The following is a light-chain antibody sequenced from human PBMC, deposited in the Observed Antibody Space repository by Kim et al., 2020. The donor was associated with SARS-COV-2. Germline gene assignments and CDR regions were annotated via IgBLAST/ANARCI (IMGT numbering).Light chain of an antibody. Sequence: QSALTQPASVSGSPGQSITISCTGTSSDVGGYDYVSWYQQHAGKAPKLMIYDVSSRPSGVSTRFSGSKSGNTASLTISGLQAEDEGDYYCSSYTSRSTHVVFGGGTQLTVL. CDR1: SSDVGGYDY. CDR2: DVS. CDR3: SSYTSRSTHVV. V-gene: IGLV2-14*03. J-gene: IGLJ2*01.